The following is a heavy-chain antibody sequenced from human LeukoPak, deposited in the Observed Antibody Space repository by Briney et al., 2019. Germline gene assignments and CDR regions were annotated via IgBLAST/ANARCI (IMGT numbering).Heavy chain of an antibody. Sequence: ASVKVSCKASGYTFTSYDINWVRQATGQGPEWMGWMNPNSGNTGYAQKFQGRVTMTRNTSISTAYMELSSLRSEDTAAYYCAREDRGVLIVDYWGQGTLVTVSS. CDR1: GYTFTSYD. V-gene: IGHV1-8*01. CDR2: MNPNSGNT. J-gene: IGHJ4*02. D-gene: IGHD3-10*01. CDR3: AREDRGVLIVDY.